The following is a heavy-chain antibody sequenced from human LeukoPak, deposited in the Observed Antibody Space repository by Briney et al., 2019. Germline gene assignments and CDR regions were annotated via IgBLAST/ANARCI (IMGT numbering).Heavy chain of an antibody. V-gene: IGHV3-30-3*01. CDR2: ISYDGSNK. Sequence: PGGSLRLSCAASGFTFSSYAMHWVRQAPGKGLEWVAVISYDGSNKYYADSVKGRFTISRDNSKNTLYLQMNSLRAEDTAVYYCARGPGDGYNLSAYFDYWGQGTLVTVSS. J-gene: IGHJ4*02. D-gene: IGHD5-24*01. CDR3: ARGPGDGYNLSAYFDY. CDR1: GFTFSSYA.